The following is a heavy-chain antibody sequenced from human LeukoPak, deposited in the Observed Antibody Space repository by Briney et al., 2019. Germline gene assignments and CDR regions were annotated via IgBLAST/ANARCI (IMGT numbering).Heavy chain of an antibody. J-gene: IGHJ4*02. CDR1: GGSFSGYH. Sequence: KPSETLSLTCAVYGGSFSGYHWSWIRQPPGKGLEWIGEINHSGSTNYNPSLESRVTISVDTSKNQFSLKLSSVTAADTAVYYCARGPNRFDYWGQGTLVTVSS. CDR3: ARGPNRFDY. CDR2: INHSGST. V-gene: IGHV4-34*01.